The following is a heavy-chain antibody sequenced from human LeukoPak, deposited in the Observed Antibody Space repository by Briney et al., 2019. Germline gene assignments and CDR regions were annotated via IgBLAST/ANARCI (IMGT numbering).Heavy chain of an antibody. J-gene: IGHJ4*02. CDR1: GYTFTSYD. CDR2: MNPNSGNT. CDR3: ARRHGRCSDGSCYYPDY. Sequence: ASVKVSCKASGYTFTSYDINWVRQATGQGLEWMGWMNPNSGNTGYAQKFQGRVTMTRNSSITTAYMELSSLRSEDTAVYYCARRHGRCSDGSCYYPDYWGLGTLVTVSS. D-gene: IGHD2-15*01. V-gene: IGHV1-8*01.